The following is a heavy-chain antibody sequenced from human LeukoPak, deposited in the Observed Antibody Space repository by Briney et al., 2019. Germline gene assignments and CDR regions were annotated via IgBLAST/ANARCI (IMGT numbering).Heavy chain of an antibody. CDR1: GFSLSTSGVG. J-gene: IGHJ4*02. CDR3: THRAGGPPRPHFHY. D-gene: IGHD3-10*01. CDR2: IYWNDDK. Sequence: ESGPTLVKPTQTLTLTCTFSGFSLSTSGVGVGWIRQPPGKALEWLALIYWNDDKRYSPSLKSRLTITKDTSKNQVVLTMTNMDPVDTATYYCTHRAGGPPRPHFHYWGQGILVTVSS. V-gene: IGHV2-5*01.